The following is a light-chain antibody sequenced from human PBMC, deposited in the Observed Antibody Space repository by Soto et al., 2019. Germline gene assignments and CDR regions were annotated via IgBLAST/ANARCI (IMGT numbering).Light chain of an antibody. J-gene: IGKJ5*01. Sequence: EKVLEESAATLSLSPGEGATLSCRASQSVSSYLAWYQQKPGQAPRLLIYDASTRATGIPDRFSGSGSGTDFTLTISSLEPEDFAVYYCQQHAKSITFGEGTLLDIK. V-gene: IGKV3-11*01. CDR2: DAS. CDR3: QQHAKSIT. CDR1: QSVSSY.